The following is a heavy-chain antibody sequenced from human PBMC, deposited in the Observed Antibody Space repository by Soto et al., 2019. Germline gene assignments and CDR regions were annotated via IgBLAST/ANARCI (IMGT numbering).Heavy chain of an antibody. D-gene: IGHD1-1*01. Sequence: QVQLQESGPGLVKPSQTLSLTCTVSGGSISSGDYYWSWIRQPPGKGLEWIGYISSRGTTYYIPSLQSRVTIAADTCKNQFSLRLSSVTAADTAVYFCARASLLKQLEYWGQGTLVTVSS. CDR2: ISSRGTT. CDR3: ARASLLKQLEY. J-gene: IGHJ4*02. CDR1: GGSISSGDYY. V-gene: IGHV4-30-4*01.